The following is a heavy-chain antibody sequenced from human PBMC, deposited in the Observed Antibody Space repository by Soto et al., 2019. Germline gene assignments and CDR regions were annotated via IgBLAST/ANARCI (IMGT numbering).Heavy chain of an antibody. CDR2: IYWDDDK. CDR1: GFSLSSNGVA. D-gene: IGHD1-26*01. CDR3: AHAFGGTSWPNDAFDV. Sequence: QITLKEAGPTLVKPTQTLTLTCTFSGFSLSSNGVAVGWIRQPPGAALEWLALIYWDDDKRYRASLKTRLNITKNTSKNPVVLTMTDIDPVDTATYYCAHAFGGTSWPNDAFDVWGQGTVVTVSS. J-gene: IGHJ3*01. V-gene: IGHV2-5*02.